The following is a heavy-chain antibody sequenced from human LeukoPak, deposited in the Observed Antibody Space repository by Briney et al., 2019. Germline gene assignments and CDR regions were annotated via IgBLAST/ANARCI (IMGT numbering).Heavy chain of an antibody. D-gene: IGHD6-19*01. J-gene: IGHJ4*02. Sequence: ASETLSLTCTVSGGSISSYYCSWIRQPPGKGLEWIGYIYYSGSTNYNPSLKSRVTIPVDTSKNQFSLKLSSVTAADTAVYYCARGLAIFDYWGQGTLVTVSS. CDR2: IYYSGST. CDR3: ARGLAIFDY. CDR1: GGSISSYY. V-gene: IGHV4-59*01.